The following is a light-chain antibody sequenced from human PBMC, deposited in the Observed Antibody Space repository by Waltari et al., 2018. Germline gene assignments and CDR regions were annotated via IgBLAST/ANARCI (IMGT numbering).Light chain of an antibody. J-gene: IGKJ1*01. CDR1: QSVSRA. V-gene: IGKV3-20*01. Sequence: EIVLTQSPGPLSLSPGESAPLSCRASQSVSRALAWYTQNPGQASRLLIYGASNRATGIPDRFSGSGSGTDFSLIISRLEPEDFAVYYCQHYVSLPVTFGQGTKVEIK. CDR3: QHYVSLPVT. CDR2: GAS.